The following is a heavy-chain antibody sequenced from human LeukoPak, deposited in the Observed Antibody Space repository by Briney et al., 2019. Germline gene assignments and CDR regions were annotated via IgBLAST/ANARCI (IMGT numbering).Heavy chain of an antibody. CDR1: GGSISSYY. D-gene: IGHD3-22*01. Sequence: SETLSLTCTVSGGSISSYYWSWIRQPPGKGLEWIGYIYYIGSTNYNPSLKSRVTISVDTSKNQFSLKLSSVTAADTAVYYCARHSIYYDSPWGQGTLVTVSS. J-gene: IGHJ5*02. CDR3: ARHSIYYDSP. CDR2: IYYIGST. V-gene: IGHV4-59*08.